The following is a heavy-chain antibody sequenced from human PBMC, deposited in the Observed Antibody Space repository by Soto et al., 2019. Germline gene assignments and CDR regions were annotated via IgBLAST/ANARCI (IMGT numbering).Heavy chain of an antibody. V-gene: IGHV4-4*07. J-gene: IGHJ4*02. Sequence: SETLSLTCTVSGGSINNYYWSWIRQPAGKGLEWIGRIYTDGTTNSNPSLRSRVSMSLDTSKKQFSLKLSSVTAADTAEYYCARDLGSYYYDSSGYFYFDFWGQGLLVTVS. CDR3: ARDLGSYYYDSSGYFYFDF. D-gene: IGHD3-22*01. CDR2: IYTDGTT. CDR1: GGSINNYY.